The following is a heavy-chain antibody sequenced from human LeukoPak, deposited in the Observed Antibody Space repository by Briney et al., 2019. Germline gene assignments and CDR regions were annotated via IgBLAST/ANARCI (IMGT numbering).Heavy chain of an antibody. CDR2: LSGYDDNR. J-gene: IGHJ4*02. V-gene: IGHV1-18*01. D-gene: IGHD3-16*01. CDR3: ARGWGSYSDY. Sequence: AAVTVSCKASGYTFSSYGLTWVGQAAGQGRPWMGWLSGYDDNRKYAPKFQGSVTMTTDTSTNTAYMELRSLRADDTAVYYCARGWGSYSDYWGQGTLVTVSS. CDR1: GYTFSSYG.